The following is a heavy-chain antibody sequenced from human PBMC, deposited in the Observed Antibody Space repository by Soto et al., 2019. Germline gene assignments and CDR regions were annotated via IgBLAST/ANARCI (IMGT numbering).Heavy chain of an antibody. CDR2: IYPGDSDT. CDR3: ARGRPYGGISYDAFDI. V-gene: IGHV5-51*01. Sequence: ESLKISCKGSGYSFTSYWIGWVRQMPGKGLEWMGIIYPGDSDTRYSPAFQGQVTISADKSISTAYLQWSSLKASDTAMYYCARGRPYGGISYDAFDIWGQGTMVTVSS. CDR1: GYSFTSYW. J-gene: IGHJ3*02. D-gene: IGHD2-15*01.